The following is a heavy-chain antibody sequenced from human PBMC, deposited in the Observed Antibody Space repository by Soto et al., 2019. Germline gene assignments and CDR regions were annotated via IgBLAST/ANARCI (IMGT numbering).Heavy chain of an antibody. D-gene: IGHD5-12*01. CDR3: ARESGGATATLDYYYFYMDV. CDR2: INPNSGVT. Sequence: QVQLVQSGAEVKKPGASVTVSCRASGDTFTGYYMHWVRQAPGQGLGWMGGINPNSGVTKYAQKFQGWVTMTRDTSSRTVYMELSRLRSDDTAVYYCARESGGATATLDYYYFYMDVWGTGTTVTVSS. J-gene: IGHJ6*03. V-gene: IGHV1-2*04. CDR1: GDTFTGYY.